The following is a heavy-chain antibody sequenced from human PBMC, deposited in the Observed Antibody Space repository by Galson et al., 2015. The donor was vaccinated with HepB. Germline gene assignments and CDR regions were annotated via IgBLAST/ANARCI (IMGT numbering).Heavy chain of an antibody. J-gene: IGHJ4*02. CDR2: INPNSGGT. D-gene: IGHD4-17*01. Sequence: SVKVSCKASGYTFTGYYMHWVRQAPGQGLEWMGWINPNSGGTNYAQKFQGRVTMTRNTSISTAYMELSSLRSEDTAVYYCARGRTNDYGESPLDYWGQGTLVTVSS. CDR3: ARGRTNDYGESPLDY. CDR1: GYTFTGYY. V-gene: IGHV1-2*02.